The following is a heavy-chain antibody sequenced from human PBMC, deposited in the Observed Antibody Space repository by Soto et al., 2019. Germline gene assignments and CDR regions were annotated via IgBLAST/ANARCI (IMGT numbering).Heavy chain of an antibody. CDR3: AGSITIFGVVPLGY. D-gene: IGHD3-3*01. J-gene: IGHJ4*02. CDR1: GFTFSSYS. V-gene: IGHV3-21*01. Sequence: GVLRLSCAASGFTFSSYSMNWVRQAPGKGLEWVSSISSSSSYIYYADSVKGRFTISRDNAKNSLYLQMNSLRAEDTAVYYCAGSITIFGVVPLGYWGQGTLVTVSS. CDR2: ISSSSSYI.